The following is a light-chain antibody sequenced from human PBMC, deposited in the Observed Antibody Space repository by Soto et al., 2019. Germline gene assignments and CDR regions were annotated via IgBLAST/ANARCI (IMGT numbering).Light chain of an antibody. CDR2: ATS. V-gene: IGKV1-27*01. CDR1: QAISSY. J-gene: IGKJ4*01. CDR3: HKYNHSPT. Sequence: DIQLTQSPSSLSASVGDRVTITCRASQAISSYLAWYQQKPGKVPELLIYATSTLQSGAPYRFSGSGSGTDFTLTISSLQPEDVATYYCHKYNHSPTVGGGPKVEI.